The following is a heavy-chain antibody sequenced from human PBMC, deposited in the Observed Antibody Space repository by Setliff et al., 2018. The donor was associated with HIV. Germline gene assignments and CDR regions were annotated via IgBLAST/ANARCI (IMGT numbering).Heavy chain of an antibody. Sequence: PGGSLRLSCAASGFTVSDTHMTWVRQAPGKGLEWVSFIYSDGRTYYAESVKGRFTISRGDSKNTLYLQMHSLRVEDTAAYYCAKGVKWLDPWGQGIQVTVSS. CDR1: GFTVSDTH. D-gene: IGHD3-16*01. V-gene: IGHV3-53*01. CDR2: IYSDGRT. CDR3: AKGVKWLDP. J-gene: IGHJ5*02.